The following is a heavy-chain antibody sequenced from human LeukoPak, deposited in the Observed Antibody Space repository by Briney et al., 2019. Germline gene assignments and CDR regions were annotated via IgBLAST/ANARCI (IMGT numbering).Heavy chain of an antibody. CDR3: ARGGQLLHYYYYYMDV. D-gene: IGHD2-2*01. CDR1: GGTFSSYA. Sequence: SVKVSSKAAGGTFSSYAISWVRQAPGQGLEWMGRIIPIFGTANYAQKFQGRVTITTDESTITAYMELSSLRSEDTAVYYCARGGQLLHYYYYYMDVWGKGTTVTVSS. V-gene: IGHV1-69*05. CDR2: IIPIFGTA. J-gene: IGHJ6*03.